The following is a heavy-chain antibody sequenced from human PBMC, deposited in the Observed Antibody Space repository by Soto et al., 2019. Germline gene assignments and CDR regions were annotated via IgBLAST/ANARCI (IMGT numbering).Heavy chain of an antibody. D-gene: IGHD6-19*01. J-gene: IGHJ4*02. CDR3: AKDLARIAVVTFDY. CDR2: ISGSGGST. Sequence: HPGGSLRLSCAASGFTVSSYAMSWVRQAPGKGLEWVSAISGSGGSTYYADSVKGRFTISRDNSKNTLYLQMNSLRAEDTAVYYCAKDLARIAVVTFDYWGQGTLVTVSS. V-gene: IGHV3-23*01. CDR1: GFTVSSYA.